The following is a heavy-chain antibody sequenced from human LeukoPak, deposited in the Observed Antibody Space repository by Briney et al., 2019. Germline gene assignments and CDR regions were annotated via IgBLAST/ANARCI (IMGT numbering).Heavy chain of an antibody. J-gene: IGHJ3*02. CDR3: ATQHIGDAFDI. D-gene: IGHD2-21*01. Sequence: GAAVKVSCKASGYTFTSYGISWVRQAPGQGLEWMGWISAYNGNTNYAQKLQGRVTMTTDPSTSTAYMELRSLRSDDTAVYYCATQHIGDAFDIWGQGTMVTVSS. V-gene: IGHV1-18*01. CDR1: GYTFTSYG. CDR2: ISAYNGNT.